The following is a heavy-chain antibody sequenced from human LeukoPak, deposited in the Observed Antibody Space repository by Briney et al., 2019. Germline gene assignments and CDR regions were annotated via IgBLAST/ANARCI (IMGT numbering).Heavy chain of an antibody. J-gene: IGHJ4*02. D-gene: IGHD2/OR15-2a*01. CDR1: GYTFSDYY. V-gene: IGHV1-2*02. Sequence: ASVKVSCKASGYTFSDYYIHWVRQAPGQGLKWLGWMNAKSGGTNYARRLQGRITMTRDTSITTAYMELTGLTSDDAAMYYCARIGVPKNIEVPGPDVWGQGTLVTVSS. CDR3: ARIGVPKNIEVPGPDV. CDR2: MNAKSGGT.